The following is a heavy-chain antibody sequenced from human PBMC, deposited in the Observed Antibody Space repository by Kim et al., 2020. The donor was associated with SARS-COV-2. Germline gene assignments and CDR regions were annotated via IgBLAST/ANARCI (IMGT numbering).Heavy chain of an antibody. CDR2: ISSDGINK. CDR1: GFTFSDFG. J-gene: IGHJ4*02. Sequence: GGSLRLSCATSGFTFSDFGMHWVRQAPGKGLEWLTVISSDGINKYYADSVRGRFTISRDNSRNTLSLQMNSLRIEDTAVYYCASRPPPTFIGPIDFWGQGTLVTVSS. V-gene: IGHV3-30*03. D-gene: IGHD1-26*01. CDR3: ASRPPPTFIGPIDF.